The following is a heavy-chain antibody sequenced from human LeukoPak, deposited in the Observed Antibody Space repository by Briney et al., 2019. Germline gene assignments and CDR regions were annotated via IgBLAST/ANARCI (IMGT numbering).Heavy chain of an antibody. CDR1: GGSISNYY. CDR2: IYYSGST. Sequence: SETLSLTCTVSGGSISNYYWSWIRQPPGKGLEWIGYIYYSGSTNYNPSLKSRVTISVDTSKNQFSLKLSSVTAADTAMYYCARSDYHNSGSHTVFDAFDIWGQGTRVTVSS. J-gene: IGHJ3*02. V-gene: IGHV4-59*01. D-gene: IGHD3-10*01. CDR3: ARSDYHNSGSHTVFDAFDI.